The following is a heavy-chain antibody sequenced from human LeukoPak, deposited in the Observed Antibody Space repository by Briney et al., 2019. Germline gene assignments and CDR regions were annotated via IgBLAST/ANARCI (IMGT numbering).Heavy chain of an antibody. CDR1: GFTFSSYS. J-gene: IGHJ4*02. CDR2: ISSSSTYI. Sequence: GGSLRLSCAASGFTFSSYSMNWIRQAPGKGLEWVSSISSSSTYIYYADSVKGRFTISRDNAKNSLYLQMNSLRAEDTAVYYCARAPGYRSFLDYWGQGTLVIVSS. D-gene: IGHD6-13*01. V-gene: IGHV3-21*01. CDR3: ARAPGYRSFLDY.